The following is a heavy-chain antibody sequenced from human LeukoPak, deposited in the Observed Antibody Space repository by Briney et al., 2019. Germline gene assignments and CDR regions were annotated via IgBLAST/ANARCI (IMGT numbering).Heavy chain of an antibody. V-gene: IGHV3-23*01. D-gene: IGHD5-24*01. CDR2: ISGSGGST. CDR3: AKVGYNANFDY. J-gene: IGHJ4*02. CDR1: GFTFSSYA. Sequence: GGSLRLSCAASGFTFSSYAMHWVRQAPGKGPEWVSAISGSGGSTYYADSVKGRFTISRDNSKNTLYLQMNSLRAEDTAVYYCAKVGYNANFDYWGQGTLVTVSS.